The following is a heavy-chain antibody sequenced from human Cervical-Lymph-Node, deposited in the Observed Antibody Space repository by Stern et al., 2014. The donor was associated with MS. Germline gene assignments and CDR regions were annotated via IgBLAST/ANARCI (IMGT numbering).Heavy chain of an antibody. D-gene: IGHD5-12*01. J-gene: IGHJ5*02. CDR3: ARGRESDYEASA. CDR2: INTNPGDS. Sequence: VQLVESGSELKKPGASVKVSCEASGYTFTNYAINWVRQAPGQGLEWMVWINTNPGDSMYAQGFTGRFVFSLDTSVSTAYLQISSLKAEDTAVYYCARGRESDYEASAWGQGTLVTVSS. CDR1: GYTFTNYA. V-gene: IGHV7-4-1*02.